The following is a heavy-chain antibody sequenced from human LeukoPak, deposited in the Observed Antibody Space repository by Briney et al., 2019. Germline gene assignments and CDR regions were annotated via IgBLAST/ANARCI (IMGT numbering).Heavy chain of an antibody. Sequence: GGSLRLSCAASGFTFSSYWMSWVRQAPGKGLEWVANIKQDGSERYYVDSVKGRFTISRDNAKNSLYLQMNSLRAEDTAVYYCARDKVVGPSNFDYWGQGTLVTVSS. D-gene: IGHD1-26*01. CDR3: ARDKVVGPSNFDY. J-gene: IGHJ4*02. CDR1: GFTFSSYW. V-gene: IGHV3-7*01. CDR2: IKQDGSER.